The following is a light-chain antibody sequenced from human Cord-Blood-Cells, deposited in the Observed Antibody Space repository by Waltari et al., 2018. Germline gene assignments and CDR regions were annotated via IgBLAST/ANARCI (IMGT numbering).Light chain of an antibody. J-gene: IGLJ3*02. V-gene: IGLV3-25*03. CDR2: KDS. Sequence: SSELPQPHTVSVSPGQRARITCSGAALPKQYSYWYQQKPGQAPVLVIYKDSERPSGIPERFSGSSSGTTVTLTISGVQAEDEADYYCQSADSSGTYWVFGGGTKLTVL. CDR1: ALPKQY. CDR3: QSADSSGTYWV.